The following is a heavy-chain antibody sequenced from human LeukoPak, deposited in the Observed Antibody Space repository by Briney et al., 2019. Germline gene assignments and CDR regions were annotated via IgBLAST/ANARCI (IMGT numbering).Heavy chain of an antibody. V-gene: IGHV3-7*03. Sequence: PGGTLRLSCAASGFTFTAYGMSWVRQPPGKGLEWVANIKQDGSEKYYVDSVKGRFTISRDNAKSSLYLQMNSLRAEDTAVYYCAKVSGYSYGYDPDYWGQGTLVTVSS. CDR1: GFTFTAYG. J-gene: IGHJ4*02. CDR2: IKQDGSEK. CDR3: AKVSGYSYGYDPDY. D-gene: IGHD5-18*01.